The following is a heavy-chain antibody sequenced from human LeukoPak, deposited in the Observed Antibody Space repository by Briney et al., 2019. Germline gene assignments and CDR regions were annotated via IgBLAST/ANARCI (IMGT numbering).Heavy chain of an antibody. CDR1: GFTFRSYA. CDR3: AKDPCSGASCYSFDY. V-gene: IGHV3-23*01. D-gene: IGHD2-15*01. CDR2: ISGSGGST. Sequence: GGSLRLSCAASGFTFRSYAMNWVRQASGKGLEWVSGISGSGGSTYYADSVKGRFTISRDNSKSSLYLQMNGLRAEDTAVYYCAKDPCSGASCYSFDYWGQGTLVTVSS. J-gene: IGHJ4*02.